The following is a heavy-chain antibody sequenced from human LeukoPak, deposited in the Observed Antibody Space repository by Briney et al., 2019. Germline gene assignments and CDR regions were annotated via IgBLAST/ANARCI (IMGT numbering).Heavy chain of an antibody. CDR3: ADHTYYDFWSGSLKY. CDR2: ITNDGSST. V-gene: IGHV3-74*01. CDR1: GLTFSSHW. Sequence: GGSLRLSCAASGLTFSSHWMHWVRQAPGKGLVWVSRITNDGSSTTYADSVKGRFTISRDNSKNTLYLQMNSLRAEDTAVYYCADHTYYDFWSGSLKYWGQGTLVTVSS. J-gene: IGHJ4*02. D-gene: IGHD3-3*01.